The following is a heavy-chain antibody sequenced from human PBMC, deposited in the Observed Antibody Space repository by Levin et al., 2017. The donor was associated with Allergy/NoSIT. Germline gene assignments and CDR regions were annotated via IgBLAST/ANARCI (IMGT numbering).Heavy chain of an antibody. J-gene: IGHJ6*02. D-gene: IGHD2-2*01. CDR3: ARGVAVVPAASWASYYYYGMDV. Sequence: KSSETLSLTCTVSGGSISSGNYYWSWVRQHPGKGLEWIGFIHYSGSTYYNPSLKSRVTISVDTSKKQFSLKLSSVTAADTADYYCARGVAVVPAASWASYYYYGMDVWGHGTTVTVSS. CDR1: GGSISSGNYY. V-gene: IGHV4-31*03. CDR2: IHYSGST.